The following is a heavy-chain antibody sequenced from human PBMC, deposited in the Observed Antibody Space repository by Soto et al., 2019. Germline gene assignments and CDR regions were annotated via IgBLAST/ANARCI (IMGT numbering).Heavy chain of an antibody. D-gene: IGHD3-9*01. V-gene: IGHV4-30-2*01. Sequence: PSETLSLTCAVSGGSISSGGYSWSWIRQPPGKGLEWIGYIYHSGSTYYNPSLKSRVTISVDRSKNQFSLKLSSVTAADTAVYFCARGSDKGILRNFDWLPDYWGQGTLVTVSS. CDR2: IYHSGST. CDR1: GGSISSGGYS. J-gene: IGHJ4*02. CDR3: ARGSDKGILRNFDWLPDY.